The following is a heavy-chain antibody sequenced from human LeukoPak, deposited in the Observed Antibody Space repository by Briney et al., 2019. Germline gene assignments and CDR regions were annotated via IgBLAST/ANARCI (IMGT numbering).Heavy chain of an antibody. CDR2: ISGGGGST. J-gene: IGHJ4*02. D-gene: IGHD2-21*02. V-gene: IGHV3-23*01. CDR3: AKDPAPYCGGGDCYIDY. CDR1: GFTFSSCA. Sequence: GGSLRLSCAASGFTFSSCAMSWVRQAPGKGQEWVSAISGGGGSTYYADSVRGRFAISRDNSKNTLYLQMYSLRAEDTAVYYCAKDPAPYCGGGDCYIDYWGQGSLVTVPS.